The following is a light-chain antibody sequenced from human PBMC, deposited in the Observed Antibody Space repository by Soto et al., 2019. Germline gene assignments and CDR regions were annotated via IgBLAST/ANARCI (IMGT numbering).Light chain of an antibody. Sequence: EIVMTQSPATLSMSPGGRATLSCRASQSISDTLAWYQQKPGQAPRLLIHGASTRAPGFPARFSGSGSGTDFTLTISSLQSEDFAVYYCQQYDNWPWTFGQGTKVEIK. CDR1: QSISDT. CDR3: QQYDNWPWT. V-gene: IGKV3-15*01. J-gene: IGKJ1*01. CDR2: GAS.